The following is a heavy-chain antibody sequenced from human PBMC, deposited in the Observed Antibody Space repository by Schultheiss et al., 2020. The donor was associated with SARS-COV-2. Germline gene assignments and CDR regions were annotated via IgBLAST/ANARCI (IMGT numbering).Heavy chain of an antibody. CDR1: GGSISSYY. Sequence: SETLSLTCTVSGGSISSYYWSWIRQPPGKGLEWIGYIYYSGSTNYNPSLKSRVTMSVDTSKNQFSLKLSSVTAADTAVYYCAIVSSYYGSGSYYSLFDYWGQGTLVTVSS. J-gene: IGHJ4*02. CDR3: AIVSSYYGSGSYYSLFDY. V-gene: IGHV4-59*08. D-gene: IGHD3-10*01. CDR2: IYYSGST.